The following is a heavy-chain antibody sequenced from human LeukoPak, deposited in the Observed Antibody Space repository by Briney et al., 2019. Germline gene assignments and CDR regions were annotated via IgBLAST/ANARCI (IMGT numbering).Heavy chain of an antibody. V-gene: IGHV5-51*01. Sequence: PGESLKISCKGSGYSFTTCWIAWVRQMPGKGLEWMGIIYPGDSDTRYSPSFQGQVTISADKSISTAYLQWSSLKASDTAMYYCARRQYCSGGSCYSFDYWGQGTLVTVSS. D-gene: IGHD2-15*01. J-gene: IGHJ4*02. CDR3: ARRQYCSGGSCYSFDY. CDR2: IYPGDSDT. CDR1: GYSFTTCW.